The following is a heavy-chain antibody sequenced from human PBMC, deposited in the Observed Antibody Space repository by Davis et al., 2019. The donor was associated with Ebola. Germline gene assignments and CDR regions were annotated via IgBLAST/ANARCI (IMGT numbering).Heavy chain of an antibody. J-gene: IGHJ4*02. Sequence: GGSLRLSCAASGFTFSDYYMSWIRQAPGKGLEWVSYISSSSSYTNYADSVKGRFTISGDNAKNSLYLQMNSLRAEDTAVYYCARGLPGDHYDFWSGYYRTYYFDYWGQGTLVTVSS. CDR3: ARGLPGDHYDFWSGYYRTYYFDY. V-gene: IGHV3-11*06. CDR1: GFTFSDYY. CDR2: ISSSSSYT. D-gene: IGHD3-3*01.